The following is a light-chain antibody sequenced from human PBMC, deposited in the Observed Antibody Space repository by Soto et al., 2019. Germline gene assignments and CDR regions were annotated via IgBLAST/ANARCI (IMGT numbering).Light chain of an antibody. J-gene: IGKJ3*01. CDR2: DAS. CDR1: QSVSSY. Sequence: EIVLTQSPATLSLSPGERATLSCRASQSVSSYLAWYQQKPGQAPRLLIYDASNRATGIPARFSGSGSGTDFTLTISSLEPQAFAVYYYQQRSNWPPIFTFGPGTKVDIK. V-gene: IGKV3-11*01. CDR3: QQRSNWPPIFT.